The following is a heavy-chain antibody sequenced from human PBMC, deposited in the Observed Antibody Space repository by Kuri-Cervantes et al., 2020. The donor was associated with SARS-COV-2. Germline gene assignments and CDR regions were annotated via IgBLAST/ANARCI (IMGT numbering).Heavy chain of an antibody. J-gene: IGHJ6*03. D-gene: IGHD3-3*01. V-gene: IGHV4-39*01. Sequence: SETLSLTCTVSGGSISSYYWSWIRQPPGKGLEWIGSIYYSGSTYYNPSLKSRVTISVDTSKNQFSLKLSSVTAADTAVYYCARYGVYYYYYYMDVWGKGTTVTVSS. CDR2: IYYSGST. CDR1: GGSISSYY. CDR3: ARYGVYYYYYYMDV.